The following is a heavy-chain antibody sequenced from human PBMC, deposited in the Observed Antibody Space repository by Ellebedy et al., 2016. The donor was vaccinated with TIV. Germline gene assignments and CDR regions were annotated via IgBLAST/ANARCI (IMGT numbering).Heavy chain of an antibody. CDR3: ARGGSSTWYAPGAY. CDR2: INPNSGGT. D-gene: IGHD6-13*01. CDR1: GGTFSSYA. J-gene: IGHJ4*02. V-gene: IGHV1-2*02. Sequence: ASVKVSCKASGGTFSSYAISWVRQAPGQGLEWMGGINPNSGGTNYAQKFQGRVTMTRDTSISTAYMELSRLRSDDTAVYYCARGGSSTWYAPGAYWGQGTLVTVSS.